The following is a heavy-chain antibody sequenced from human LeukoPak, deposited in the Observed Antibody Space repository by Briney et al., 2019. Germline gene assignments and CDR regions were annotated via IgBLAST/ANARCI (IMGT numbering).Heavy chain of an antibody. D-gene: IGHD5-18*01. CDR2: INPNSGGT. Sequence: ASVKVSCKASHYNLTNYGINWVRQAPGQGLEWMGWINPNSGGTNYAQKFQGRVTMTRDTSISTAYMELSRLRSDDTAVYYCARAPRVDTAMVNGYWGQGTLVTVSS. V-gene: IGHV1-2*02. J-gene: IGHJ4*02. CDR3: ARAPRVDTAMVNGY. CDR1: HYNLTNYG.